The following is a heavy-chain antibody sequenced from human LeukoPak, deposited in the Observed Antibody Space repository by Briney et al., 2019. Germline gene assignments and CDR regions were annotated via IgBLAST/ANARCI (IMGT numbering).Heavy chain of an antibody. CDR1: GYTFTSYD. V-gene: IGHV1-8*01. CDR2: MNPNSGNT. J-gene: IGHJ4*02. CDR3: ARSSLSSIAARPRY. D-gene: IGHD6-6*01. Sequence: ASVKVSCKASGYTFTSYDINWVRQATGQGLEWMGWMNPNSGNTGYAQKFQGRVTMTRNTSISTAYMELSSLRSEDTAVYYCARSSLSSIAARPRYWGQGTLVTVSS.